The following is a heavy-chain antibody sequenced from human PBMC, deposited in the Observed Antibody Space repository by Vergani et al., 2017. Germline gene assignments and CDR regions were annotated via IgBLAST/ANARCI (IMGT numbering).Heavy chain of an antibody. CDR2: IHYSENT. J-gene: IGHJ4*02. Sequence: QVQLQESGPGLVKSSETLSLTCSVSFDSIRNLYCNWIRQPPGKGLERIGSIHYSENTNYNPSLKTRVTISVDTSKNQFSLTLTSVTAADTAVYYCARSRIGYCAGSPDYWGQGTLVTVSS. V-gene: IGHV4-59*11. CDR1: FDSIRNLY. D-gene: IGHD2-15*01. CDR3: ARSRIGYCAGSPDY.